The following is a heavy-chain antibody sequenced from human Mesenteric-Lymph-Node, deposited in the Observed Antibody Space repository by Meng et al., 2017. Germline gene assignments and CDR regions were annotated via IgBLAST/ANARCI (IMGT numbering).Heavy chain of an antibody. CDR2: IHSSGST. CDR1: GGSISSGGYY. V-gene: IGHV4-31*03. Sequence: QVPVPRACRGWVNTSQPLPPTCTVSGGSISSGGYYWSWIRQHPGKGLEWIGYIHSSGSTYYNPSLRSRLTISVDTSKNQCSLKLSSVTAADTAVYYCARASYGSGSPLGESWFDPWGQGTLVTVSS. D-gene: IGHD3-10*01. CDR3: ARASYGSGSPLGESWFDP. J-gene: IGHJ5*02.